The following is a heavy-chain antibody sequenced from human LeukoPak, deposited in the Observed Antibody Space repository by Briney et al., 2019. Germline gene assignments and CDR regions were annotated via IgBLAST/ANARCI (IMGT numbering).Heavy chain of an antibody. J-gene: IGHJ5*02. D-gene: IGHD1-26*01. CDR1: GVSISSYY. Sequence: PSETLSLTCTVSGVSISSYYWSWIRQPAGKGLEWIGYIYYTGSTSYNPSLKSRVTMSLDASKNQFSLELNSVTPADTAVYYCARGGNYWPQWWFDPWGRGTLVSVSS. CDR3: ARGGNYWPQWWFDP. V-gene: IGHV4-59*01. CDR2: IYYTGST.